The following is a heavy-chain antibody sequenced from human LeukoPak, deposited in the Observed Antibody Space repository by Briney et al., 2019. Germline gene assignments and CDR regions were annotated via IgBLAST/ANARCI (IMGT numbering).Heavy chain of an antibody. CDR1: GGSISSSSYY. D-gene: IGHD3-10*01. CDR2: IYYSGST. V-gene: IGHV4-39*07. J-gene: IGHJ4*02. Sequence: SETLSLTCTVSGGSISSSSYYWGWIRQPPGKGLVCIGSIYYSGSTYYNPSLKSRVTISVDTSKNQFSLKLSSVTAADTAVYYCARDRLWSGESYWGQGTLVTVSS. CDR3: ARDRLWSGESY.